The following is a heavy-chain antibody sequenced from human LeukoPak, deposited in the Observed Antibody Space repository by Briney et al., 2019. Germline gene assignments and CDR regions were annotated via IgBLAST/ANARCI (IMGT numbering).Heavy chain of an antibody. J-gene: IGHJ6*03. V-gene: IGHV4-61*02. D-gene: IGHD3-10*01. CDR1: GGSISSSSYY. CDR3: ARDKYYYGSGLMDV. CDR2: IYTSGST. Sequence: SETLSLTCTVSGGSISSSSYYWSWIRQPAGKGLEWIGRIYTSGSTNYNPSLKSRVTISVDTSKNQFSLKLSSVTAADTAVYYCARDKYYYGSGLMDVWGKGTTVTISS.